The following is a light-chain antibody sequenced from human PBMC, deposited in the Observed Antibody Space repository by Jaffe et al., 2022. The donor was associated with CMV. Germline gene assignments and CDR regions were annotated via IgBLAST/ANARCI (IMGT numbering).Light chain of an antibody. Sequence: IQLTQSPSSLSASVGDRVTITCRASQDIRSFLAWYQQKPGKAPKLLIYTASALQSGVPSRFSGSGSGTEFTLTISSLQPEDFASYYCQQVNSYSFGQGTKLEIK. V-gene: IGKV1-9*01. CDR1: QDIRSF. CDR2: TAS. CDR3: QQVNSYS. J-gene: IGKJ2*01.